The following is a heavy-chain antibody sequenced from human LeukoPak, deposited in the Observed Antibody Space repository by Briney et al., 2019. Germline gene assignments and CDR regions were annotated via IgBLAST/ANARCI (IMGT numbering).Heavy chain of an antibody. D-gene: IGHD3-22*01. Sequence: PSETLSLTCTVSGGSISSYYWSWIRQPPGKGLEWIGYIYYSGNTNYNPSLKSRVTISVDTSKNQFSLKLSSVTAADTAVYYCARESWHYYDRSGSYYFEYWGQGTLVTVSS. CDR1: GGSISSYY. J-gene: IGHJ4*02. CDR3: ARESWHYYDRSGSYYFEY. CDR2: IYYSGNT. V-gene: IGHV4-59*01.